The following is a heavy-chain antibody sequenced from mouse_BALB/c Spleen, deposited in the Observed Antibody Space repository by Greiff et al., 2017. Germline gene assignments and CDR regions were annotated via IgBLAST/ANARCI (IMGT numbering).Heavy chain of an antibody. CDR1: GFTFSSSA. CDR3: ARGLDYGNYDY. CDR2: ISSGGST. Sequence: VQLVESGGGLVKPGGSLTLSCAASGFTFSSSAMSWVRQTPEKRLEWVASISSGGSTYYPDSVKGRFTISRDNARNILYLQMSSLRSEDTAMYYCARGLDYGNYDYWGQGTTLTVSS. D-gene: IGHD2-1*01. J-gene: IGHJ2*01. V-gene: IGHV5-6-5*01.